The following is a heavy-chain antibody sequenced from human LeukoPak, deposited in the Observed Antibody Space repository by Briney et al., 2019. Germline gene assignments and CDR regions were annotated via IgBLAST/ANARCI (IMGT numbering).Heavy chain of an antibody. Sequence: GGSLRLSCAASGFAFSSYEMNWVRQAPGKGPEWISYISGGRDAMYYADSVKGRFTSSRDNAKNSLFLQMNSLRAEDTAVYYCVRVGRIQYFDYWGQGTPVTVSS. V-gene: IGHV3-48*03. CDR2: ISGGRDAM. J-gene: IGHJ4*02. D-gene: IGHD5-18*01. CDR1: GFAFSSYE. CDR3: VRVGRIQYFDY.